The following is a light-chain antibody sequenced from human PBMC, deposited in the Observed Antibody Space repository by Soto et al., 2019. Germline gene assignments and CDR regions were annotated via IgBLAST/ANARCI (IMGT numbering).Light chain of an antibody. CDR3: AAWDDSLNGVV. CDR2: SNN. J-gene: IGLJ2*01. V-gene: IGLV1-44*01. CDR1: SSNIGSNT. Sequence: QSVLTQPPSASGTPGQRVTISCSGSSSNIGSNTVNWYQQLPGTAPKLLIYSNNQRPSGVPDRFSGSKSGTSASLDISVLQSEDEADYYCAAWDDSLNGVVFGGGTKLTVL.